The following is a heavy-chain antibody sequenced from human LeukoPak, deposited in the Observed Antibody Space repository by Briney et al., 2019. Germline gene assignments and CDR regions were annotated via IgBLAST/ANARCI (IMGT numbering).Heavy chain of an antibody. Sequence: GGSLRLSCAASGFTFSSYDMHWVRQATGKGLEWVSAIGTAGDTYYPGSVKGRFTISRENAKNSLYLQINSLRAGDTAVYYCAKGGYCSGGSCPPAAWGQGTLVTVSS. J-gene: IGHJ5*02. CDR2: IGTAGDT. CDR1: GFTFSSYD. V-gene: IGHV3-13*01. D-gene: IGHD2-15*01. CDR3: AKGGYCSGGSCPPAA.